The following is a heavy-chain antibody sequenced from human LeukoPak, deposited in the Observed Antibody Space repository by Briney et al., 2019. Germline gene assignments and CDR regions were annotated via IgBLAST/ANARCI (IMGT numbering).Heavy chain of an antibody. CDR2: INADGSNT. D-gene: IGHD3-16*01. V-gene: IGHV3-74*01. CDR1: GFTFSTYY. Sequence: GGSLTLPCAASGFTFSTYYMHWVRQAPGKALVWVARINADGSNTNYADSVKGRFTLSRDNAKNTLYLQMNSLRAEDTAVYYCARSFWGSYSDFWGQGTLVTVSS. J-gene: IGHJ4*02. CDR3: ARSFWGSYSDF.